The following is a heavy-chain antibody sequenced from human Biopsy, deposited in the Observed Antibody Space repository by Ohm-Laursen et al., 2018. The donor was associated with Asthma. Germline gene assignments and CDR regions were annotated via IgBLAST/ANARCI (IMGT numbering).Heavy chain of an antibody. CDR1: GGTFSTFA. CDR2: IMPVFGTT. CDR3: ARCQVGYSSGWSLLLKKIYYSGMDV. V-gene: IGHV1-69*01. D-gene: IGHD6-19*01. J-gene: IGHJ6*02. Sequence: GASVTAPCKAPGGTFSTFAISWVRQAPGQGLEWLGGIMPVFGTTNYAQQFQGRVTITADESTSTAYMEVTSLRSEDTAIYYCARCQVGYSSGWSLLLKKIYYSGMDVWGQGTAVTVSS.